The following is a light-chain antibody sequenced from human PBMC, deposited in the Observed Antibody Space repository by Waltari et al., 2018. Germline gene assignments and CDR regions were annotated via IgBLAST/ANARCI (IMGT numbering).Light chain of an antibody. J-gene: IGLJ1*01. V-gene: IGLV3-1*01. CDR2: EDS. CDR1: TLGEKF. Sequence: SYELTQPSSVSVSPGETVSITCSGDTLGEKFVSWYQQRPGQSPVVVIYEDSKRPSGIPGRFSGSNSGNTATLTISGTQAMDEADYYCQTWDSRNAVFGSATKVTVL. CDR3: QTWDSRNAV.